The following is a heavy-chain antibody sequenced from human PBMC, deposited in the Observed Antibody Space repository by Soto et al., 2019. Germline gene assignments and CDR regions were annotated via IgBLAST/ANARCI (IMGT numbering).Heavy chain of an antibody. J-gene: IGHJ4*02. CDR1: GGSISRYY. CDR3: ARVYGDYLDY. CDR2: IYYSGST. V-gene: IGHV4-59*01. D-gene: IGHD4-17*01. Sequence: SETLSLTCTVSGGSISRYYWNWIRQPPGKGLEWIGYIYYSGSTNYNPSLKSRVTISVDTSKNQFSLKLSSVTAADTAVYYCARVYGDYLDYWGQGTLVTVSS.